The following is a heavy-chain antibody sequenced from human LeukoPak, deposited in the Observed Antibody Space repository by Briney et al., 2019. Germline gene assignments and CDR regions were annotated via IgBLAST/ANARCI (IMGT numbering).Heavy chain of an antibody. D-gene: IGHD2-15*01. CDR3: AKWGCSGVTCYPFAY. Sequence: PGGSLTLSCAASGFTFTSYAMSWVRQAPGKGLEWVSAINARGGRIYYADSVKGPLTPSRNNSKRPLYLQMNSLRAEDTAVYYFAKWGCSGVTCYPFAYWGQGTLVTVSS. V-gene: IGHV3-23*01. CDR2: INARGGRI. J-gene: IGHJ4*02. CDR1: GFTFTSYA.